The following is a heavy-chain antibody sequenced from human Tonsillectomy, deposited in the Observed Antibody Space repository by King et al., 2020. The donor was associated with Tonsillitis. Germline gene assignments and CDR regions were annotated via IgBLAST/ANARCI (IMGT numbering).Heavy chain of an antibody. J-gene: IGHJ5*02. V-gene: IGHV4-39*01. Sequence: QLQESGPGLVKPSETLSLTCTVSGGSISSSSYYWGWIRQPPGKGLEWIGSNYYSGSTYYNPSHKSRVPISVDTSKNQFSLKRSSVTAADTAVYYCARLCGGYSYGWGWFDPWGQGTLVTVSS. CDR2: NYYSGST. CDR1: GGSISSSSYY. CDR3: ARLCGGYSYGWGWFDP. D-gene: IGHD5-18*01.